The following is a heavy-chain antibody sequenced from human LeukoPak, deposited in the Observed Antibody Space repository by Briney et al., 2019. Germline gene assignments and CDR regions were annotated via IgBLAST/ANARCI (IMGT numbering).Heavy chain of an antibody. V-gene: IGHV3-48*03. Sequence: PGGSLRLSCAASGFTFSSYEMNWVRQAPGKGLGWISYISIRSSTIYYADSVKGRFTISRDDAANSLYLQMNSLRVEDTALYYCVRERPSGYNYGCDYWGQGTLVTVSS. CDR2: ISIRSSTI. J-gene: IGHJ4*02. CDR1: GFTFSSYE. CDR3: VRERPSGYNYGCDY. D-gene: IGHD5-18*01.